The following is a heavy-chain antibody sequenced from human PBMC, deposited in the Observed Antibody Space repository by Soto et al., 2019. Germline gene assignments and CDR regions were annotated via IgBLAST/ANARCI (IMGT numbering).Heavy chain of an antibody. Sequence: SETLSLTCTVSGGSISSGGYYWSWIRQHPGKGLEWIGYIYYSGSTYYNPSLKSRVTISVDTSKNQFFLKLSSVTAADTAVYYCARDNVDIVATRFRGSWFDPWGQGTLVTVSS. V-gene: IGHV4-31*03. CDR3: ARDNVDIVATRFRGSWFDP. J-gene: IGHJ5*02. CDR1: GGSISSGGYY. D-gene: IGHD5-12*01. CDR2: IYYSGST.